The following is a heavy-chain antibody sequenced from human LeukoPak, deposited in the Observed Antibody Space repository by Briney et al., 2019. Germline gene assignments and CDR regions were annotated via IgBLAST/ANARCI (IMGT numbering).Heavy chain of an antibody. CDR2: ISYDGSNK. D-gene: IGHD3-10*01. J-gene: IGHJ4*02. CDR1: GFTFSSYA. V-gene: IGHV3-30-3*01. Sequence: PGRSLRLSCAASGFTFSSYAMHWVRQAPGKGLEWVAVISYDGSNKYYADSVKGRFTISRDNSKNTLYLQMNSLRAEDTAVYYCARGSQVVVYYCGSGSYWFDYWGQGTLVTVSS. CDR3: ARGSQVVVYYCGSGSYWFDY.